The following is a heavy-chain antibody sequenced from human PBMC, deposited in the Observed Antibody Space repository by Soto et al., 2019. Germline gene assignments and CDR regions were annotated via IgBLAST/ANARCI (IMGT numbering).Heavy chain of an antibody. CDR2: IRSKTNNYAT. J-gene: IGHJ4*02. CDR1: GFNFSGSA. D-gene: IGHD4-17*01. CDR3: TRFPRGPPMTNFDY. Sequence: FLRLSCAASGFNFSGSAIHWVRQASGKGLEWVGRIRSKTNNYATAYAASVNGRFTVSRADSKNTADLQMNSLITEDTAVYYCTRFPRGPPMTNFDYWGQGALVPVSS. V-gene: IGHV3-73*01.